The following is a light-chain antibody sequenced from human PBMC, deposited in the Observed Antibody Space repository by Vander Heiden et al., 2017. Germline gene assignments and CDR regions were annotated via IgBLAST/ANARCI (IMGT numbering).Light chain of an antibody. CDR1: SNNVGNQG. CDR3: SAWDSSLSAHVV. CDR2: RNN. V-gene: IGLV10-54*04. J-gene: IGLJ2*01. Sequence: QAGLPQPPSVSKGLRQTATLTCTGNSNNVGNQGAAWLQQHQGHPPKLLSYRNNNRPSGISERFSASRSGNTASLTITGLQPEDEADYYCSAWDSSLSAHVVFGGGTKLTVL.